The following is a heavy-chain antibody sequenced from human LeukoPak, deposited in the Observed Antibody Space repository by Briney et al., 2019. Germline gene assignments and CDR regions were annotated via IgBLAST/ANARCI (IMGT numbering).Heavy chain of an antibody. J-gene: IGHJ5*02. CDR1: GFTFSSYA. Sequence: GGSLRLSCAASGFTFSSYAMHWVRQAPGKGLEWVAVISYDGSNKYYADSVKGRFTISRDNSKNTLYLQMSSLRSEDTAVYYCARERSTSCYTEDCFFFDPWGQGTLVTVSS. V-gene: IGHV3-30-3*01. CDR3: ARERSTSCYTEDCFFFDP. CDR2: ISYDGSNK. D-gene: IGHD2-2*02.